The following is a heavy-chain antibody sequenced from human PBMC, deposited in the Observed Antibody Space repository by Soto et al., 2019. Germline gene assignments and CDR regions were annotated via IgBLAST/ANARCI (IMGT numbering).Heavy chain of an antibody. CDR3: VSYYGYALDY. CDR2: IYYSGST. CDR1: GGSISSSSYY. J-gene: IGHJ4*02. D-gene: IGHD5-12*01. Sequence: QLQLQESGPGLVKPSETLSLTCTVSGGSISSSSYYWGWIRQPPGKGLEWIGSIYYSGSTYYNPSLKSRVTMSVDTSKNKFSLKLSTVTAAETAVDYCVSYYGYALDYWGQGTLVTVST. V-gene: IGHV4-39*01.